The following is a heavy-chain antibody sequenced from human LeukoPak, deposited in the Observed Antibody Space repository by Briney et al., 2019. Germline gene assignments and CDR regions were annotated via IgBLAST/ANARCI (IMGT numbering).Heavy chain of an antibody. V-gene: IGHV4-59*01. CDR2: IYYSGST. CDR3: ARVRRGSYYLGNDY. D-gene: IGHD1-26*01. J-gene: IGHJ4*02. CDR1: GGSISSYY. Sequence: SETLSLTCTVSGGSISSYYWSWIRQPPGKGLEWIGYIYYSGSTNYNPSLKSRVTISVDTSKNQFSLKLSSVTAADTAVYYCARVRRGSYYLGNDYWGQGTLVTVSS.